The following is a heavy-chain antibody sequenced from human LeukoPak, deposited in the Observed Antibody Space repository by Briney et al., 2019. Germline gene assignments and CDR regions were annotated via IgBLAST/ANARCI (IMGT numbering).Heavy chain of an antibody. CDR2: ISGSGGST. V-gene: IGHV3-23*01. D-gene: IGHD3-9*01. J-gene: IGHJ3*02. CDR3: AKGYDILTGYYTAFVI. Sequence: GSLRLSCAASGFTFSSYAMSWVRQAPGKGLEWVSAISGSGGSTYYADSVKGRFTISRDNSKNTLYLQMNSLRAEDTAVYYCAKGYDILTGYYTAFVIWGQGTMVTVSS. CDR1: GFTFSSYA.